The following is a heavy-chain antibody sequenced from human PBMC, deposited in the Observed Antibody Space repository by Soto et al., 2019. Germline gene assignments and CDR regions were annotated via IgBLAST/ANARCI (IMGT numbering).Heavy chain of an antibody. J-gene: IGHJ4*02. Sequence: PTLVNPTQTLTLTCSFSGFSLSTSGVGVAWIRQPPGKALECLAFIYWDDDKRYSPSLKSRLTITKDTSNNRVVLTMTNMNPVDTATYYCAHINPNYYDSRTYCFDYWGPGTLVTVSS. CDR3: AHINPNYYDSRTYCFDY. V-gene: IGHV2-5*02. CDR2: IYWDDDK. D-gene: IGHD3-22*01. CDR1: GFSLSTSGVG.